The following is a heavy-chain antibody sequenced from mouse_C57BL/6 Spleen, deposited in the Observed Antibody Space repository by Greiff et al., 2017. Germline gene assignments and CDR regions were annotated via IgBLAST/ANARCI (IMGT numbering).Heavy chain of an antibody. CDR3: ASPDYYGSSYPFAY. J-gene: IGHJ3*01. CDR1: GYSITSGYY. V-gene: IGHV3-6*01. D-gene: IGHD1-1*01. Sequence: ESGPGLVKPSQSLSLTCSVTGYSITSGYYWNWIRQFPGNKLEWMGYISYDGSNNYNPSLKNRISITRDTSKNQFFLKLNSVTTEDTATYYCASPDYYGSSYPFAYWGQGTLVTVSA. CDR2: ISYDGSN.